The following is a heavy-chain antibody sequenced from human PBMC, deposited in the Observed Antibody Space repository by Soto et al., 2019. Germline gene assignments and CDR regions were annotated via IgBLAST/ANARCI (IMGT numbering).Heavy chain of an antibody. CDR2: IYYSGST. J-gene: IGHJ6*02. CDR3: ATNYDDYYYYGMDV. V-gene: IGHV4-39*01. D-gene: IGHD3-22*01. Sequence: SETLSLTCTVSGGSISSSSYYWGWIRQPPGKGLEWIGSIYYSGSTYYNPSLKSRVTISVDTSKNQLSLKLSSVTAADTAVYYCATNYDDYYYYGMDVWGQGTTVTVSS. CDR1: GGSISSSSYY.